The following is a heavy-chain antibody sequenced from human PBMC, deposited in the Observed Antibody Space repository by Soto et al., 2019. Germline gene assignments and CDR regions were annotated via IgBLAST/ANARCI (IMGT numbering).Heavy chain of an antibody. Sequence: SETLSLTCTVSGGSISSSSYYWGWIRQPPGKGLEWIGSIYYSGSTYYNPSLKSRVTISVDTSKNQFSLKLSSVTAADTAVYYCASMIAVATARQDYWGQGTLVTVSS. CDR1: GGSISSSSYY. J-gene: IGHJ4*02. V-gene: IGHV4-39*01. CDR3: ASMIAVATARQDY. CDR2: IYYSGST. D-gene: IGHD6-19*01.